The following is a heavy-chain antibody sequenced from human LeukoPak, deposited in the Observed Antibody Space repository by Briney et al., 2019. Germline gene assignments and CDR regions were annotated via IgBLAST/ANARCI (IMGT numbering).Heavy chain of an antibody. D-gene: IGHD5-18*01. CDR2: IRSDGTNK. CDR3: AKDLGYSDDY. J-gene: IGHJ4*02. CDR1: GFTFSRHG. V-gene: IGHV3-30*02. Sequence: GGSLRLSCAGSGFTFSRHGMIGVRQAPGKGLEWVTFIRSDGTNKYYADSVKGRFTISRDNSRNTLSLQMNSLRAEDTAVYYCAKDLGYSDDYWGQGTLVTVSS.